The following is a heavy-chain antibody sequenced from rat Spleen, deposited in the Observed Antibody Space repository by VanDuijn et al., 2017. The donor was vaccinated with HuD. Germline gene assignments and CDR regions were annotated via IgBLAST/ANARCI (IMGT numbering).Heavy chain of an antibody. V-gene: IGHV2-45*01. CDR2: MWSSGSK. Sequence: QVQLMESGPGLVQPSETLSLTCTVSGVSLTSFTVHWVRQPPGKGLEWMGVMWSSGSKDYNSALKSRLSISRDTSKNQVFLKMNSLQSEDTTTYYCARDRGRGYFDYWGQGVMVTVSS. CDR3: ARDRGRGYFDY. D-gene: IGHD1-11*01. J-gene: IGHJ2*01. CDR1: GVSLTSFT.